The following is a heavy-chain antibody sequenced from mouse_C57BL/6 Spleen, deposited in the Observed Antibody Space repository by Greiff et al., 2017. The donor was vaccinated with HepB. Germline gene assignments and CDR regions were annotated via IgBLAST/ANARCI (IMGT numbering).Heavy chain of an antibody. V-gene: IGHV1-82*01. CDR2: IYPGDGDT. J-gene: IGHJ2*01. CDR3: ARSMIKYYFDY. D-gene: IGHD2-4*01. Sequence: LQESGPELVKPGASVKISCKASGYAFSSSWMNWVKQRPGKGLEWIGRIYPGDGDTNYNGKFKGKATLTADKSSSTAYMQLSSLTSEDSAVYFCARSMIKYYFDYWGQGTTLTVSS. CDR1: GYAFSSSW.